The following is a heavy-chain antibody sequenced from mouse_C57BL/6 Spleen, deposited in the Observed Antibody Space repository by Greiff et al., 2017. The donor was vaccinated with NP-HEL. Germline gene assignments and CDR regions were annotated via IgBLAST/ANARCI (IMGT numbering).Heavy chain of an antibody. V-gene: IGHV3-1*01. CDR3: ARSPLTGDYFDY. J-gene: IGHJ2*01. D-gene: IGHD4-1*01. CDR1: GYSITSGYD. CDR2: ISYSGST. Sequence: EVKLVESGPGMVKPSQSLSLPCTVTGYSITSGYDWHWIRHFPGNKLEWMGYISYSGSTNYNPSLKSRISITHDTSKNHFFLKLNSVTTEDTATYYCARSPLTGDYFDYWGQGTTLTVSS.